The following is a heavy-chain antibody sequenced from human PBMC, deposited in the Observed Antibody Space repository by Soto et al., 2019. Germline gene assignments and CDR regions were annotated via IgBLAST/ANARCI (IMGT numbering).Heavy chain of an antibody. V-gene: IGHV1-18*04. Sequence: ASVKVSCKASGYTFTNYGISWVRQAPGQGLEWMGWTSDYNGNTNYAQKFQGRVTLTTDTSTSTAYMELRSLRSDDTAVYYCARGGGIYSISWPIHYWGQGTLVTVSS. CDR1: GYTFTNYG. J-gene: IGHJ4*02. D-gene: IGHD6-13*01. CDR3: ARGGGIYSISWPIHY. CDR2: TSDYNGNT.